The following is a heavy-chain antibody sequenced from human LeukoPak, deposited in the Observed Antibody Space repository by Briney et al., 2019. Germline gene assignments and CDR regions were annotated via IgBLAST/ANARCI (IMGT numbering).Heavy chain of an antibody. Sequence: GGSLRLSCAASGFTFSSYSMNWVRQAPGKGLEWVAFIRYDGSNKYYADSVKGRFTISRDNSKNTLYLQMNSLRAEDTAVYYCARGLGSGSYYHYWGQGTLVTVSS. CDR2: IRYDGSNK. V-gene: IGHV3-30*02. CDR3: ARGLGSGSYYHY. D-gene: IGHD3-10*01. CDR1: GFTFSSYS. J-gene: IGHJ4*02.